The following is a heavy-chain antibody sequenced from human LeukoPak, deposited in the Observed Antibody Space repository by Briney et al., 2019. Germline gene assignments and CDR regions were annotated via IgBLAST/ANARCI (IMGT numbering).Heavy chain of an antibody. Sequence: GGSLRLSCAASGFTFSSYAMHWVRQAPGRGLEYVSAISSNGGSTYYANSVKGRFTISRDNSKNTLYLQMGSLRAEDMAVYYCARYSYGTLDYWGQGTLVTVSS. CDR2: ISSNGGST. V-gene: IGHV3-64*01. CDR1: GFTFSSYA. CDR3: ARYSYGTLDY. J-gene: IGHJ4*02. D-gene: IGHD5-18*01.